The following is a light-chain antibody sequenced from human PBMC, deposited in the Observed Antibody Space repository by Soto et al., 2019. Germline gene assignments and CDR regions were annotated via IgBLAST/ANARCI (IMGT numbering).Light chain of an antibody. J-gene: IGLJ1*01. V-gene: IGLV2-14*01. CDR1: TRDIAGYNY. CDR3: TSFSSSTSLYV. Sequence: QSALTQPAYVSGSLGQSITISCTGTTRDIAGYNYISWYQQLPGKAPKLMIYQVTIRPSGISNRFSGSKSGNTASLTISGLQAEDEADYYCTSFSSSTSLYVFGTGTKVTVL. CDR2: QVT.